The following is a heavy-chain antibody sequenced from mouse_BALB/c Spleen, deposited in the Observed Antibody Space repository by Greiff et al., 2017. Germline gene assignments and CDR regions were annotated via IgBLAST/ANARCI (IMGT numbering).Heavy chain of an antibody. CDR3: AREIYYGYDGYAMDY. Sequence: EVQGVESGGGLVQPGGSRKLSCAASGFTFSSFGMHWVRQAPEKGLEWVAYISSGSSTIYYADTVKGRFTISRDNPKNTLFLQMTSLRSEDTAMYYCAREIYYGYDGYAMDYWGQGTSVTVSS. CDR1: GFTFSSFG. V-gene: IGHV5-17*02. J-gene: IGHJ4*01. CDR2: ISSGSSTI. D-gene: IGHD2-2*01.